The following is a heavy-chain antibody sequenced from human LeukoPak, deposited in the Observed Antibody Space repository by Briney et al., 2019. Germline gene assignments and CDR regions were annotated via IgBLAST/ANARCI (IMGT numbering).Heavy chain of an antibody. D-gene: IGHD6-19*01. Sequence: PSETLSLTCAVYGGSFSGYYWSWIRQPPGKGLEWIGEINHSGSTNYNPSLKSRVTISVDTSKNQFFLKLSSVTAADTAVDYCARAPRYSSGWYYDYWGQGTLVTVSS. CDR1: GGSFSGYY. V-gene: IGHV4-34*01. CDR3: ARAPRYSSGWYYDY. J-gene: IGHJ4*02. CDR2: INHSGST.